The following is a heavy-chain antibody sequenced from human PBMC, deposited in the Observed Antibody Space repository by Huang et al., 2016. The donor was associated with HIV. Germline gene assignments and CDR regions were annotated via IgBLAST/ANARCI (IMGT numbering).Heavy chain of an antibody. V-gene: IGHV4-34*02. J-gene: IGHJ6*02. CDR2: VNDSGAT. CDR1: GGSFTGNY. D-gene: IGHD3-3*01. Sequence: QMQLQQRGAGLLKPSETLSLTCGVSGGSFTGNYLTWIRQAPGKGLEWIGEVNDSGATNYNPALKGRVTISRDKSNRELSLNLRSVTAADTAVYYCARQWTILEWLLGLDVWGQGTTVIVSS. CDR3: ARQWTILEWLLGLDV.